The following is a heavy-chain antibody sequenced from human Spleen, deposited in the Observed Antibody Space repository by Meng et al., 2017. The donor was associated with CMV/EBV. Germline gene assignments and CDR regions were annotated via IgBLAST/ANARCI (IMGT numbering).Heavy chain of an antibody. Sequence: TFSRNSAAWSWIRQSPSRGLEWLGRTYYRSKWYSDYAVSVKSRITIHPDTSKNQFSLQLNSVTPEDTAVYYCARNYYDSSAYYYFDYWGQGTLVTVSS. J-gene: IGHJ4*02. CDR3: ARNYYDSSAYYYFDY. CDR1: TFSRNSAA. CDR2: TYYRSKWYS. V-gene: IGHV6-1*01. D-gene: IGHD3-22*01.